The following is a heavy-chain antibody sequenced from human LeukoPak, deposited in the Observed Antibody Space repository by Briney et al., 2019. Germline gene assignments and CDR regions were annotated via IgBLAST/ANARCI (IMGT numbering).Heavy chain of an antibody. CDR3: ASVPTPIAASGFDY. Sequence: SETLSLTCTVSGGSISSSSYYWGWIRQPPGKGLEWIGSIYYSGSTYYNPSLKSRVTISVDTSKNQFSLKLCSVTAADTAVYYCASVPTPIAASGFDYWGQGTLVTVSS. D-gene: IGHD6-13*01. V-gene: IGHV4-39*07. CDR2: IYYSGST. J-gene: IGHJ4*02. CDR1: GGSISSSSYY.